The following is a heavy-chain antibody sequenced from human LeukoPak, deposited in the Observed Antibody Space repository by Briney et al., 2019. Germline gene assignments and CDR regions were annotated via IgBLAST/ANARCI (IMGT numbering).Heavy chain of an antibody. CDR2: ICPGDSDT. CDR1: GYSFTGYW. J-gene: IGHJ6*02. Sequence: KPGESLKISCKASGYSFTGYWIGWVRQMPGKGLEWMGIICPGDSDTRCSPSFQGQVTISADKSFSTAYLQWNSLKASDTAIYYCARSDQLKWFGDPRRPYYYGMDVWGQGTTVTVSS. D-gene: IGHD3-10*01. CDR3: ARSDQLKWFGDPRRPYYYGMDV. V-gene: IGHV5-51*01.